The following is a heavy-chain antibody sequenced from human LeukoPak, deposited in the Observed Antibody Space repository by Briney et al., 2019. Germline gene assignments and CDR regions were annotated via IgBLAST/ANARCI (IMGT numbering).Heavy chain of an antibody. V-gene: IGHV1-2*02. Sequence: ASMKVSCKSSGYPFTAYFIHWVRQAPGQGLEWMGWINPNSGDTNYVQKFQGRVTMTRDTSISTSYMELTSLRSDDTAVYYCARAYFGDNDYWGQGTLVTVSS. J-gene: IGHJ4*02. D-gene: IGHD3-10*01. CDR2: INPNSGDT. CDR1: GYPFTAYF. CDR3: ARAYFGDNDY.